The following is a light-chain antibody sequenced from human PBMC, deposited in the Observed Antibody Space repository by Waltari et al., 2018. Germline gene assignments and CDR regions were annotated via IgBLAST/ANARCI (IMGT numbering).Light chain of an antibody. J-gene: IGKJ1*01. V-gene: IGKV3D-20*01. CDR3: QQYGYSPWT. CDR2: DAF. CDR1: QCVYSAF. Sequence: EIVLTQSPATLSLSPGERATLSCGASQCVYSAFLAWYQQKPGLAPRLLVYDAFNRASGIPDRFSGSGSGTDFTLTISRLEPEDFAVYYCQQYGYSPWTFGQGTKVEIK.